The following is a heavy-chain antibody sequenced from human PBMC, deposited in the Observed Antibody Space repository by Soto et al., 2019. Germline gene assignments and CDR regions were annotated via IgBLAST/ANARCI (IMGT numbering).Heavy chain of an antibody. CDR2: INPTSEYT. CDR1: GYTFTSYD. Sequence: GASLKVSCKASGYTFTSYDINWVRQAPGQGLEWVGWINPTSEYTAHAQKFQGRVTLTREISTATAYMELSSLTSEDTAVYCARQVHPGYSSDWGPGTQVTVSS. D-gene: IGHD2-15*01. CDR3: RQVHPGYSSD. J-gene: IGHJ4*02. V-gene: IGHV1-8*01.